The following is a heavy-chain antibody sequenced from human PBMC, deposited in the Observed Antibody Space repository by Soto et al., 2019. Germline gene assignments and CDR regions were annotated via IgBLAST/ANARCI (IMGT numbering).Heavy chain of an antibody. CDR2: INAGNGNT. D-gene: IGHD1-7*01. V-gene: IGHV1-3*01. CDR3: ARGPAPGSLELLSLFDP. Sequence: ASVKVSCKASGYTFTSYAMHWVRQAPGQRLEWMGWINAGNGNTKYSQKFQGRVTITRDTSASTAYMELSSLRSEDTAVYYCARGPAPGSLELLSLFDPWGQGTLVIVSS. CDR1: GYTFTSYA. J-gene: IGHJ5*02.